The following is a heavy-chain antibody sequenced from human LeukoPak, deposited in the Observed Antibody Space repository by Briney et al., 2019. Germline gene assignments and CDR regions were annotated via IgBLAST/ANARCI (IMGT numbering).Heavy chain of an antibody. Sequence: SETLSLTCAVYGGSFSGYYWSWILQPPGKGLEWIGEINHSGSTNYNPSLKSRVTISVDTSKNQFSLKLSSVTAADTAVYYCASTLLTGYYSVDYWGQGTLVTVSS. D-gene: IGHD3-9*01. V-gene: IGHV4-34*01. CDR3: ASTLLTGYYSVDY. J-gene: IGHJ4*02. CDR2: INHSGST. CDR1: GGSFSGYY.